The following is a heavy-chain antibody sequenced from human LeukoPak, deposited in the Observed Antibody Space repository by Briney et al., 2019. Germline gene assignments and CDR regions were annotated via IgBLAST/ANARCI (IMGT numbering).Heavy chain of an antibody. CDR1: GGSISSYY. J-gene: IGHJ4*02. CDR3: ARRSNWGFFDY. V-gene: IGHV4-59*08. CDR2: IYYSGST. Sequence: SETLSLICSVSGGSISSYYWSWIRQPPGKGLEWIGYIYYSGSTNYNPSLKSRVTISVDTSKNQFSLKLSSVTAADTAVYYCARRSNWGFFDYWGQGTLVTVSS. D-gene: IGHD7-27*01.